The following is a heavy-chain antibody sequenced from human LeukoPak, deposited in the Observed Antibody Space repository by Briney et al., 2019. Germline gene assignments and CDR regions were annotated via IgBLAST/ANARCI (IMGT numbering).Heavy chain of an antibody. J-gene: IGHJ4*02. V-gene: IGHV4-30-2*01. CDR1: GGSISSGGYS. Sequence: SETLSLTCAVSGGSISSGGYSWSWIRQPPGKGLEWIGYIYHSGSTYYNPSLKSRVTISVDRSKNQFSLKLSSVTAADTAVYYCARKYCSGGSCYFAYWGQGTLVTVSS. D-gene: IGHD2-15*01. CDR3: ARKYCSGGSCYFAY. CDR2: IYHSGST.